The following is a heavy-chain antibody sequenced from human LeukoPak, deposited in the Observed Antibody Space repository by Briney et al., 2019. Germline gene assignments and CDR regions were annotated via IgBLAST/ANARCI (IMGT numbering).Heavy chain of an antibody. D-gene: IGHD1-26*01. Sequence: ASVKVSCKASGGTFSSYAISWVRQAPGQGLEWMGGIIPIFGTANYAQKFQGRVTITAGKSTSTAYMELSSLRSEDTAVYYCARDPEVGYYFDYWGQGTLVTVSS. J-gene: IGHJ4*02. CDR1: GGTFSSYA. CDR3: ARDPEVGYYFDY. V-gene: IGHV1-69*06. CDR2: IIPIFGTA.